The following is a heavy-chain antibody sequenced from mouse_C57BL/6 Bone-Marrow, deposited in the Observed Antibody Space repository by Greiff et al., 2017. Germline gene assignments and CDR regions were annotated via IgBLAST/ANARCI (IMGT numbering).Heavy chain of an antibody. CDR1: GYAFSSSW. V-gene: IGHV1-82*01. CDR2: TYTGDGDT. Sequence: VQLQQSGPELVKPGASVKISCKASGYAFSSSWMNWVTQRPGKGLEWIGRTYTGDGDTNYNGKFKGKAKLTADKSTSTAYMHLSGLTSEDASVYFCARYAYWGQGTTLTVSS. J-gene: IGHJ2*01. CDR3: ARYAY.